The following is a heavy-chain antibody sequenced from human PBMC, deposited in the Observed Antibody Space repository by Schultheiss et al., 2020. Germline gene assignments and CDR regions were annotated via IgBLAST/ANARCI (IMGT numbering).Heavy chain of an antibody. Sequence: GGSLRLSCAASGFTFSSYWMSWVRQAPGKGLEWVANIKQDGSEKYYVDSVKGRFIISRDNAENSLYVQMNSLRAEDTAVYYCAKAFYGDYPSAFHIWGQGTTVNV. CDR3: AKAFYGDYPSAFHI. CDR1: GFTFSSYW. J-gene: IGHJ3*02. D-gene: IGHD4-17*01. V-gene: IGHV3-7*01. CDR2: IKQDGSEK.